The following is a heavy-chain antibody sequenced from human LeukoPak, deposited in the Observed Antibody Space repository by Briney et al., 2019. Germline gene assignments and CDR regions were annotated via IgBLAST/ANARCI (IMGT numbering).Heavy chain of an antibody. J-gene: IGHJ4*02. CDR2: INDDGSDA. Sequence: GGSLRLSCAASGFTFSSYWMTWVRQAPGKGLEWVANINDDGSDANYVDSVKGRFTVSRDNAKNSLYLQMNSLRAEDTAVYYCARDREWELPEYYFDYWGQGTLVTVSS. D-gene: IGHD1-26*01. V-gene: IGHV3-7*01. CDR3: ARDREWELPEYYFDY. CDR1: GFTFSSYW.